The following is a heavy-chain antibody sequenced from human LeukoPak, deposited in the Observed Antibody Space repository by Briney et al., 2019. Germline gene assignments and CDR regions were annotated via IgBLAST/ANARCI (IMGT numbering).Heavy chain of an antibody. V-gene: IGHV3-21*01. D-gene: IGHD2-21*02. CDR1: GFTFSSYS. CDR3: ARDPRKGDVYFDC. CDR2: ISSSNSYI. Sequence: GGSLRLSCAASGFTFSSYSMNWVRQAPGKGLEWVSFISSSNSYIYYADSVKGRFTISRDNAKNSLYLQMNSLRAEDTAVYYCARDPRKGDVYFDCWGQGTLVTVSS. J-gene: IGHJ4*02.